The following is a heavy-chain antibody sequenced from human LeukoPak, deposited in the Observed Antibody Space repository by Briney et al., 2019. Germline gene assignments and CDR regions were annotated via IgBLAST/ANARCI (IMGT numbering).Heavy chain of an antibody. CDR3: ARNSYGYKFSMDV. CDR2: ISSSGSTI. Sequence: GSLRLSCAASGFTFSSNEMNWVRQAPGKGLEWVSYISSSGSTIYYADSVKGRFTISRDNAKNSLYLQMNSLRAEDTAVYYCARNSYGYKFSMDVWGKGTSVTVSS. V-gene: IGHV3-48*03. D-gene: IGHD5-18*01. J-gene: IGHJ6*03. CDR1: GFTFSSNE.